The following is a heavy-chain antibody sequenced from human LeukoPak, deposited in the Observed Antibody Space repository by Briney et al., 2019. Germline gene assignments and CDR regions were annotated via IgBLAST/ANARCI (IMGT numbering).Heavy chain of an antibody. J-gene: IGHJ3*02. CDR3: TTVWNCGGDCSDAFDI. CDR2: IKSKTDGGTT. V-gene: IGHV3-15*01. CDR1: GFSFRNAW. Sequence: GGSLRLSCAASGFSFRNAWMSWVRQAPGKGLEWVGRIKSKTDGGTTDYAAPVKGRFTISRDDPKNTLYLQMNSLKTEDTAVYYCTTVWNCGGDCSDAFDIWGQGTMVTVSS. D-gene: IGHD2-21*02.